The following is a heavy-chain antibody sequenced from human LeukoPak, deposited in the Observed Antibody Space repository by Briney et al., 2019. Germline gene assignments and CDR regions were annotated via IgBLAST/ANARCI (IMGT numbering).Heavy chain of an antibody. D-gene: IGHD1-26*01. V-gene: IGHV3-23*01. CDR3: VKDLGRYRNNCFDY. CDR1: GSIFSSYA. Sequence: GGSLRLSCAASGSIFSSYAMSWVRQAPEKGLEWVSTISGSGGGTYYADSVKGRFTISRDDSKNTLYLQMNSLRAEDTAVYYCVKDLGRYRNNCFDYWGQGTLVTVSS. J-gene: IGHJ4*02. CDR2: ISGSGGGT.